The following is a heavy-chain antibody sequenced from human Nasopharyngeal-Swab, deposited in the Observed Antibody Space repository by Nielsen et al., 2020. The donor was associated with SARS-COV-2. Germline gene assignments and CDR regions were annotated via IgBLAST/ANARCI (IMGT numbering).Heavy chain of an antibody. D-gene: IGHD3-22*01. CDR3: ARRDSPGGCDP. V-gene: IGHV4-34*01. CDR1: GGSFSGYY. Sequence: SDTLSLTCAVYGGSFSGYYWSWIRQPPGKGLEWIGEINHSGSTNYKPSLKSRGTISVDTSKNQFSLKLSAVTAADTAVYYCARRDSPGGCDPWGQGTPVTVSS. CDR2: INHSGST. J-gene: IGHJ5*02.